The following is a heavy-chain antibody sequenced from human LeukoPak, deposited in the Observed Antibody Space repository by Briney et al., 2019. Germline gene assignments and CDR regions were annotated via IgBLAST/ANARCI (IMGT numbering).Heavy chain of an antibody. Sequence: PSETLSLTCAVSGHPISSGYYWGWIRQPPGKGLEWIGSMHHSGKAYYNPSLRSRVTISLDTSKNQLSVNLISVTAADTAVYYCAREWYCSSTSCHYYFEYWGQGTLVTVSS. D-gene: IGHD2-2*01. J-gene: IGHJ4*02. V-gene: IGHV4-38-2*02. CDR2: MHHSGKA. CDR1: GHPISSGYY. CDR3: AREWYCSSTSCHYYFEY.